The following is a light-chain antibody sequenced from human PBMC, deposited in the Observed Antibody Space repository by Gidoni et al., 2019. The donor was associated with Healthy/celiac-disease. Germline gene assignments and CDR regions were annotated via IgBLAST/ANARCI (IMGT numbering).Light chain of an antibody. Sequence: DIVMTQSPDSLAVSLGERATINCKSSQSVLYSSNNTHYLAWYQQKPGQPPKLLIYWASTRESGVPDRFSGSGSGTDFTLTISSLQAEDVAVYYCQQYYSTPPLTFGGGTKVEIK. CDR2: WAS. CDR3: QQYYSTPPLT. V-gene: IGKV4-1*01. J-gene: IGKJ4*01. CDR1: QSVLYSSNNTHY.